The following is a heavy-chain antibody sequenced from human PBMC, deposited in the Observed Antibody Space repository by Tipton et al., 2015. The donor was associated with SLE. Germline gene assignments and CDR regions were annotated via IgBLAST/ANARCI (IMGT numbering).Heavy chain of an antibody. CDR3: ARSEITMIVVNDAFDI. Sequence: TLSLTCAVSGYSISSGYYWGWIRQPPGKGLEWIGSIYHSGSTYYNPSLKSRVTISVDTSKNQFSLKLSSVTAADTAVYYCARSEITMIVVNDAFDIWGQGTMVTVSS. CDR1: GYSISSGYY. D-gene: IGHD3-22*01. CDR2: IYHSGST. V-gene: IGHV4-38-2*01. J-gene: IGHJ3*02.